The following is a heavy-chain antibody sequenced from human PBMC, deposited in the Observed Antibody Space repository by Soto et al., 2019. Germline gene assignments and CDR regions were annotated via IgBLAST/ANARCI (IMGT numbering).Heavy chain of an antibody. J-gene: IGHJ4*02. V-gene: IGHV1-58*01. Sequence: SVKVSCKASGFTFTSSAVQWVRQARGQRLEWIGWIVVGSGNTNYAQKFQERVTITRDMSTSTAYMELSSLRSEDTAVYYCAANLGVVTALFDYWGQGTLVTVSS. CDR2: IVVGSGNT. CDR1: GFTFTSSA. D-gene: IGHD2-21*02. CDR3: AANLGVVTALFDY.